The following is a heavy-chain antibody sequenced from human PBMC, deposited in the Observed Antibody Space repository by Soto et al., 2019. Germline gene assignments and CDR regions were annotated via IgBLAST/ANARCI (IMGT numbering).Heavy chain of an antibody. V-gene: IGHV3-23*01. D-gene: IGHD1-26*01. CDR3: ARRGSGSYYDY. CDR2: ISGSGDST. CDR1: GFTFSSYA. J-gene: IGHJ4*02. Sequence: EVQLLESGGGLVQPRGSLRLSCAASGFTFSSYAMRWVRQAPVKGVEWVSAISGSGDSTYYADSVKGRFTISRDNSKNTLYLQMNSLRAEDTAVYYCARRGSGSYYDYWGQGTLVTVSS.